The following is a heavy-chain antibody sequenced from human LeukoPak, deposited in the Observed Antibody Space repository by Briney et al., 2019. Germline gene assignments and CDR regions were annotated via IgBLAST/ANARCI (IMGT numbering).Heavy chain of an antibody. Sequence: SETLSLTCSVSDGPISSYYWIWIRQPPGKGLEWIGYIHSSGSTHYNPSLKSRVTKSLDTSKNQFSLKLSSVTDADTAVYYCARLGSYSDHWGQGTLVTVSS. CDR3: ARLGSYSDH. V-gene: IGHV4-4*09. CDR1: DGPISSYY. J-gene: IGHJ4*02. CDR2: IHSSGST. D-gene: IGHD1-26*01.